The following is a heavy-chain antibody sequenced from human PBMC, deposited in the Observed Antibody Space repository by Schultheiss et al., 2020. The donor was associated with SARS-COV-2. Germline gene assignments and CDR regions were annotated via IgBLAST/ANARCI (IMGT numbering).Heavy chain of an antibody. CDR2: IYPGDSDT. D-gene: IGHD6-13*01. CDR1: GYSFTTYW. J-gene: IGHJ4*02. V-gene: IGHV5-51*01. CDR3: ARRGDSNSWFYFEY. Sequence: GGSLRLSCKGSGYSFTTYWIGWVRQMPGKGLEWMGIIYPGDSDTTYSPSFQGQVTISADKSISTAYLQWSSLKASDTAIYYCARRGDSNSWFYFEYWGQGTLVTVSS.